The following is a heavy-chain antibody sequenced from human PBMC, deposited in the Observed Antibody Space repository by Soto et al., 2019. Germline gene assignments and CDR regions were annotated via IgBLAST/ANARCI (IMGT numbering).Heavy chain of an antibody. D-gene: IGHD5-12*01. Sequence: LVKVYCKASGYTITNFCISWVRQAHGQGLEWMGWISAYNGNTNYAQKFQGRVTMTTDTSTSTAYMELRSLRSDDTAVYYCARDRAVEMATRRAFDIWGQGTMVTVSS. CDR1: GYTITNFC. CDR2: ISAYNGNT. J-gene: IGHJ3*02. CDR3: ARDRAVEMATRRAFDI. V-gene: IGHV1-18*04.